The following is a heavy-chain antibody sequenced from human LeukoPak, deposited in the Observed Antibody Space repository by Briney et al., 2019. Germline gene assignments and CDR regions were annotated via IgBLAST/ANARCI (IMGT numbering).Heavy chain of an antibody. D-gene: IGHD6-19*01. Sequence: GESLKISCKGSGYSFTSYWIGWVRQMPGKGLEWMGIIYPGVSDTRYSPSFQGQVTISADKSISTAYLQWSSLKASDTAMYYCARLALGGGIAVAGTSNFDYWGQGTLVTVSS. J-gene: IGHJ4*02. CDR1: GYSFTSYW. V-gene: IGHV5-51*01. CDR2: IYPGVSDT. CDR3: ARLALGGGIAVAGTSNFDY.